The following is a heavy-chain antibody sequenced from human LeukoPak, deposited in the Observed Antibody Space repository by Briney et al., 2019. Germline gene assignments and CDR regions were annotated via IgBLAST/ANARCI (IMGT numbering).Heavy chain of an antibody. CDR3: ASGGSSEDFWSGYDNWFDP. CDR2: INPNSGGT. CDR1: GYTFTGYY. D-gene: IGHD3-3*01. J-gene: IGHJ5*02. V-gene: IGHV1-2*02. Sequence: GPVKVSCKASGYTFTGYYMHWVRQAPGQGLEWMGWINPNSGGTNYAQKFQGRVTMTRDTSISTAYMELSRLRSDDTAVYYCASGGSSEDFWSGYDNWFDPWGQGTLVTVSS.